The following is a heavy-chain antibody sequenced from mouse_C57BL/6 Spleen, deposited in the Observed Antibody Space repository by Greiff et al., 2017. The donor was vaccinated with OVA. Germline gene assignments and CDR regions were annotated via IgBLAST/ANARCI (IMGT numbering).Heavy chain of an antibody. V-gene: IGHV1-69*01. CDR1: GYTFTSYW. CDR3: ARFDYDRVDY. Sequence: QVQLKQPGAELVMPGASVKLSCKASGYTFTSYWMHWVKQRPGQGLEWIGEIDPSDSYTNYNQKFKGKSTLTVDKSSSTAYMQLSSLTSEDSAVYYCARFDYDRVDYWGQGTTLTVSS. D-gene: IGHD2-4*01. CDR2: IDPSDSYT. J-gene: IGHJ2*01.